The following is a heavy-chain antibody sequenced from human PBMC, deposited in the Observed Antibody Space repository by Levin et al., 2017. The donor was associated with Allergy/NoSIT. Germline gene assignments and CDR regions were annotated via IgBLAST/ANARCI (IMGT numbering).Heavy chain of an antibody. CDR3: ARHLYQYCTNGVCFYYYYGMDV. V-gene: IGHV4-4*07. Sequence: PSETLSLTCTVSGGSISSYYWSWIRQPAGKGLEWIGRIYTSGSTNYNPSLKSRVTMSVDTSKNQFSLKLSSVTAADTAVYYCARHLYQYCTNGVCFYYYYGMDVWGQGTTVTVSS. CDR2: IYTSGST. D-gene: IGHD2-8*01. CDR1: GGSISSYY. J-gene: IGHJ6*02.